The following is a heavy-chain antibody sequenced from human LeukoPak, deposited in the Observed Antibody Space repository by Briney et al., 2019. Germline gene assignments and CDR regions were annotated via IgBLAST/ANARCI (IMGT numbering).Heavy chain of an antibody. J-gene: IGHJ6*03. V-gene: IGHV3-7*04. CDR1: GFTFSNYF. Sequence: GGSLRLSCVASGFTFSNYFMTWVRQAPGKGLEWVANMNTDGNERNYVGSVKGRFTISRDNAKNSLYLQMNSLRAEDTAVYYCARGHSSSWAYYYYYYYMDVWGKGTTVTVSS. CDR3: ARGHSSSWAYYYYYYYMDV. CDR2: MNTDGNER. D-gene: IGHD6-13*01.